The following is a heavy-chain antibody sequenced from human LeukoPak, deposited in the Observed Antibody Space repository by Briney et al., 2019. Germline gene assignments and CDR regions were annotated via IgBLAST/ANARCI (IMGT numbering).Heavy chain of an antibody. V-gene: IGHV3-66*02. CDR3: VRGMGVSMLYYFDY. CDR1: GLSVSSNY. J-gene: IGHJ4*02. D-gene: IGHD3-10*01. Sequence: PRGSLRLSCAASGLSVSSNYMSWVRQAPGKGLEWVSVLYSDGTTYYADSVKDRFTISRGNSKNTLYLQMNSLRAEDTAVYYCVRGMGVSMLYYFDYWGQGTLVTVSS. CDR2: LYSDGTT.